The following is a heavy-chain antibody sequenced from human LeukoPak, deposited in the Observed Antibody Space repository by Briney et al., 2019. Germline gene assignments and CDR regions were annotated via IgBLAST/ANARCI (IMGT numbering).Heavy chain of an antibody. CDR2: INHSGDT. J-gene: IGHJ4*02. CDR3: HMVRGGGYFDY. Sequence: SETLSLTCAVPGGSFSNYYWSCIRQSPEKGLEWIGEINHSGDTNYNPSLKSRVTISLDTSKNQFSLNLTSVTAADTAVYYCHMVRGGGYFDYWGQGTPVTVSS. V-gene: IGHV4-34*01. CDR1: GGSFSNYY. D-gene: IGHD3-10*01.